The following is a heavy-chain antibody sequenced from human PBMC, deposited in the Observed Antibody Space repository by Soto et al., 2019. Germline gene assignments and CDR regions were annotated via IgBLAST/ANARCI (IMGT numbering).Heavy chain of an antibody. CDR1: GFTFDDYA. D-gene: IGHD3-3*01. CDR2: ISYNSGSV. CDR3: SISSVAFWRGYYSYRAFDP. Sequence: DVQLVESGGGLVQPGNSLRLSCAGSGFTFDDYAMHWVRQAPGKGLEWVSGISYNSGSVGYADSVSGRFTISRDRAKKSLYPESNSLKTVDKAFHYCSISSVAFWRGYYSYRAFDPWGQGTRVTVSS. V-gene: IGHV3-9*01. J-gene: IGHJ5*02.